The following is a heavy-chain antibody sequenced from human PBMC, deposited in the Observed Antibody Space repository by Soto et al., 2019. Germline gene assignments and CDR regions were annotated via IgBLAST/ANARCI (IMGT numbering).Heavy chain of an antibody. V-gene: IGHV4-59*08. J-gene: IGHJ3*02. D-gene: IGHD6-19*01. CDR2: MYYSGNT. CDR3: AKLGTSGLYVGDFDI. Sequence: SETLSLTCTVSGGSISNFHWSWIRQPPGKGLEWIGYMYYSGNTNYNPSLKSRVTMSADTSKDQFSLKLSSVTAADTAVYYCAKLGTSGLYVGDFDIWGQGTMVTVSS. CDR1: GGSISNFH.